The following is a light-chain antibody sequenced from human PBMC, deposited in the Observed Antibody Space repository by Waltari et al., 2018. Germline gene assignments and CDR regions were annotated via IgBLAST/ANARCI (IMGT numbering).Light chain of an antibody. CDR1: QSIDNW. V-gene: IGKV1-5*03. Sequence: DIQMTQSPSTLSASVGVRVSMTCRTSQSIDNWLAWYQQKPGKAPKLLIAKTSLLESGVPSRFSGSGSGTEFNLTITTLQPDDFATYYCQQYDNSWTFGQGTKVEIK. CDR3: QQYDNSWT. CDR2: KTS. J-gene: IGKJ1*01.